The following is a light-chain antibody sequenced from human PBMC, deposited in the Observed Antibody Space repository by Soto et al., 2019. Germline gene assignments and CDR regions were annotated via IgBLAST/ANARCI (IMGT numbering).Light chain of an antibody. CDR3: QQYSNWPPLT. Sequence: EIVLTQSPGTLSLSPGETATLSCRASQSVSSNYVAWFHQKPGQAPRLLIFDASTRATNIPARFSGSGSGTEFTLTISSLQSEDFAVYYCQQYSNWPPLTFGGGTKVDIK. J-gene: IGKJ4*01. CDR1: QSVSSN. V-gene: IGKV3-15*01. CDR2: DAS.